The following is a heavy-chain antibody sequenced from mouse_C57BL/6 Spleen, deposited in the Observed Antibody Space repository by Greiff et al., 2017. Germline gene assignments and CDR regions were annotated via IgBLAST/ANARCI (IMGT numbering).Heavy chain of an antibody. Sequence: EVQLMESGGGLVKPGGSLKLSCAASGFTFSSYAMSWVRQTPEKRLEWVATISDGGSYTYYPDNVKGRFTISRDNAKNNLYLQMSHLKSEDTAMYYCARGHDGYSFTYWGQGTLVTVSA. CDR3: ARGHDGYSFTY. CDR1: GFTFSSYA. D-gene: IGHD2-3*01. J-gene: IGHJ3*01. CDR2: ISDGGSYT. V-gene: IGHV5-4*01.